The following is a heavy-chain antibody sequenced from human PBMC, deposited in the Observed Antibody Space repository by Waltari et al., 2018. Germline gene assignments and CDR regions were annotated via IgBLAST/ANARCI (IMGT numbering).Heavy chain of an antibody. CDR1: GGSFGGYY. J-gene: IGHJ4*02. D-gene: IGHD2-15*01. CDR3: ARVAADIDY. Sequence: QVQLQQWGAGPLRPSETLSLTCAVYGGSFGGYYWSWVRQPPGKGLEWIGEINQRGSTNYNPSLKRRVTISMDTSKNQFSLQLRSVTAADTALYYCARVAADIDYWGQGTLVAVSS. V-gene: IGHV4-34*01. CDR2: INQRGST.